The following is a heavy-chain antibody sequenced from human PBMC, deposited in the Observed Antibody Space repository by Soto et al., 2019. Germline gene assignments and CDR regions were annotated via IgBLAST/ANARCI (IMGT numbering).Heavy chain of an antibody. Sequence: QVQLQQWGAGLLKPSETLSLTCAVYGGSLSGYYWSWIRQAPGKGLEWIGEINHSGTTNYNPSLKSRFAILIDPSKNQFSLILSSVTAADRAMYYCARGGATPMVLKYWGQGTLVTVSS. D-gene: IGHD5-18*01. CDR2: INHSGTT. J-gene: IGHJ4*02. V-gene: IGHV4-34*01. CDR1: GGSLSGYY. CDR3: ARGGATPMVLKY.